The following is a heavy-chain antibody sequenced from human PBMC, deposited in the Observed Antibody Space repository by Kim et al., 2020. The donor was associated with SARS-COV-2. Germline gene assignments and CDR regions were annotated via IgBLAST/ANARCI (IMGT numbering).Heavy chain of an antibody. Sequence: GGSLRLSCAASGFTVSSNYMSWVRKAPGKGLEWVSVIYSGGSTYYADYVTGRFTISRDNSKNTLYLQMNSLRAEDTALYYCARDQGRGWEFDYWGDGALGTAS. CDR1: GFTVSSNY. V-gene: IGHV3-53*01. CDR3: ARDQGRGWEFDY. J-gene: IGHJ4*01. D-gene: IGHD6-19*01. CDR2: IYSGGST.